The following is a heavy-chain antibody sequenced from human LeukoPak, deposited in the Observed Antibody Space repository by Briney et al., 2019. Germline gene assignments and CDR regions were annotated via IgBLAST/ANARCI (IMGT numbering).Heavy chain of an antibody. CDR3: ARGRFGVPKGAFDI. Sequence: SETLSLTCTVSGGSVSSGSYYWSWIRQPPGKGLEWIGYIYYSGSTNYNPSLKSRVTISVDTSKNQFSLKLSSVTAADTAVYYCARGRFGVPKGAFDIWGQGTMVTVSS. J-gene: IGHJ3*02. D-gene: IGHD3-3*01. CDR2: IYYSGST. CDR1: GGSVSSGSYY. V-gene: IGHV4-61*01.